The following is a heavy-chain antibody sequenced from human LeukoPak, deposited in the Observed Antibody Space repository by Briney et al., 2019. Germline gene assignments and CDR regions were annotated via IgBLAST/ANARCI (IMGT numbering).Heavy chain of an antibody. D-gene: IGHD2-2*01. CDR3: ARDRGGKGSAIFY. CDR2: IRPHTGET. Sequence: GASVKVSCKASGYNFPNYGINWVRQAPGQGLEWMGWIRPHTGETNSAQRFQDRVTMTTDTSTTTAYMELRSLRFDDTAVYYCARDRGGKGSAIFYWGQGSLVTVSS. CDR1: GYNFPNYG. J-gene: IGHJ4*02. V-gene: IGHV1-18*01.